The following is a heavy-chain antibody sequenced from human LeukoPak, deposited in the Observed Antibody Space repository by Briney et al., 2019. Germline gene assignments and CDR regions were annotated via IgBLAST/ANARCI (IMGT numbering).Heavy chain of an antibody. J-gene: IGHJ4*02. CDR2: MNPNSGNT. D-gene: IGHD3-10*01. V-gene: IGHV1-8*01. Sequence: ASVKVSCKASGGTFTSYDINWVRQATGQGLEWMGWMNPNSGNTGYAQKFQGRVTMTRNTSISTAYMELSSLRSEDTAVYYCARGRKVRGVINMSYYFDYWGQGTLVTVSS. CDR3: ARGRKVRGVINMSYYFDY. CDR1: GGTFTSYD.